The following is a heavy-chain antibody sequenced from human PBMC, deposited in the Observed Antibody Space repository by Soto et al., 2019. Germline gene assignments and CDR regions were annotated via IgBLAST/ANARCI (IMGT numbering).Heavy chain of an antibody. D-gene: IGHD3-3*01. CDR1: GFTFTISA. J-gene: IGHJ5*02. CDR2: IVVGSGNT. V-gene: IGHV1-58*01. Sequence: SVKVSCKASGFTFTISAVQGVRQSLLRRLDGIGWIVVGSGNTNYAQKFQERVTITRDMSTSTAYMELSSLRSEDTAVYYCARVRRPVRFLEWLGDNWFDPWGQGTLVTVSS. CDR3: ARVRRPVRFLEWLGDNWFDP.